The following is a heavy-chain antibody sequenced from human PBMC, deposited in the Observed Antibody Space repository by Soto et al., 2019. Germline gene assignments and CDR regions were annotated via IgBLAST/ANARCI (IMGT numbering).Heavy chain of an antibody. D-gene: IGHD6-19*01. CDR2: INAGNGNT. CDR3: ARGLASSGWHYYFDY. J-gene: IGHJ4*02. V-gene: IGHV1-3*01. Sequence: ASVKVSCKASGYTFTSYAMHWVRQAPGQRLEWMGWINAGNGNTKYSQKFQGRVTITRDTSASTAYMELSSLRSEDTAVYYCARGLASSGWHYYFDYWGQGTLVTV. CDR1: GYTFTSYA.